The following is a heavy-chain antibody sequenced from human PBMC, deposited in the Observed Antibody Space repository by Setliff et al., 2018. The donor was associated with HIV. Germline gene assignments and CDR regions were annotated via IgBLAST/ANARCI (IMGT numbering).Heavy chain of an antibody. CDR1: GYSVSSSHY. V-gene: IGHV4-38-2*01. CDR2: MYYTGST. J-gene: IGHJ6*03. D-gene: IGHD3-10*01. Sequence: PSETLSLTCVVSGYSVSSSHYWGWLRQPPGKGLEWIATMYYTGSTYYNPSLKSRVTMSLDTSKNHFSLQLSSVTAADTAVYYCARVYYYGSPHMDVWGKGTTVTVSS. CDR3: ARVYYYGSPHMDV.